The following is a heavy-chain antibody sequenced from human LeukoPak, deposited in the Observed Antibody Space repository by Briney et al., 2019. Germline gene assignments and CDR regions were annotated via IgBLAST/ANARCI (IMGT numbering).Heavy chain of an antibody. D-gene: IGHD5-12*01. J-gene: IGHJ4*02. Sequence: GGSLRLSCAGSGFTFSTYNMNWVRQAPGKGLEWISYISSSGSTKYYADSVKGRFTISRDNAHNALYLQLSSLRDEDTAAYYCARDVTGYPYWGPGTLVTVSS. V-gene: IGHV3-48*02. CDR3: ARDVTGYPY. CDR1: GFTFSTYN. CDR2: ISSSGSTK.